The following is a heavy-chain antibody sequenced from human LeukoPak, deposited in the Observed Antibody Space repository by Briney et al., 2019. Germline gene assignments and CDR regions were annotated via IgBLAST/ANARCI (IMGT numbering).Heavy chain of an antibody. J-gene: IGHJ4*02. CDR1: GFTFSTYS. V-gene: IGHV3-21*06. CDR3: ARVAEAAAFDS. Sequence: GGSLRLSCAASGFTFSTYSMSWVRQAPGKGLEWVSSISRNSRYIYYADSMRGRFTISRDSAKNSLYLQMNSLKPEDTAAYYCARVAEAAAFDSWGQGTLVTVSS. D-gene: IGHD6-13*01. CDR2: ISRNSRYI.